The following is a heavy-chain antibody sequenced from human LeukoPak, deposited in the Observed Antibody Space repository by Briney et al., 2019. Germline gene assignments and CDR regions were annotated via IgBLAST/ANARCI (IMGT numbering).Heavy chain of an antibody. CDR3: AKDQGVVTAIPVDAFDI. Sequence: PGGSLRLSCAASGFTFSDYYMSWIRQAPGKGLEWVSYISSSGSTIYYADSVKGRFTISRDNAKNSLYLQMNSLRAEDTAVYYCAKDQGVVTAIPVDAFDIWGQGTMVTVSS. CDR2: ISSSGSTI. J-gene: IGHJ3*02. V-gene: IGHV3-11*01. D-gene: IGHD2-21*02. CDR1: GFTFSDYY.